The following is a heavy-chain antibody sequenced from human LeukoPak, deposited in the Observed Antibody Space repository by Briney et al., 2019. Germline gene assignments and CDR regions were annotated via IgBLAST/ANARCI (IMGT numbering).Heavy chain of an antibody. CDR2: INPNSGGT. CDR1: GYTFTGYY. D-gene: IGHD2-15*01. CDR3: ARDGVGYCSGGSCYHPPYDY. V-gene: IGHV1-2*02. Sequence: ASVKVSCKASGYTFTGYYMHWVRQAPGQGLEWMGWINPNSGGTNYAQKFQGRVTMTRDTSTSTVYMELSSLRSEDTAVYYCARDGVGYCSGGSCYHPPYDYWGQGTLVTVSS. J-gene: IGHJ4*02.